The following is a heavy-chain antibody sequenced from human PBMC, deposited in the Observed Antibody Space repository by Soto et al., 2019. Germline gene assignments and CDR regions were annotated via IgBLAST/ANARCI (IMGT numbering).Heavy chain of an antibody. CDR2: IYYSGST. J-gene: IGHJ4*02. CDR3: ARISRNYGTYYFDC. Sequence: SETLSLTCTVSGGSISSGDYYWSWIRQPPGKGLEWIGYIYYSGSTYYNPSLKSRVTISVDTSKNQFSLKLSSVTAADTAVYYCARISRNYGTYYFDCWGQGTLVTVSS. V-gene: IGHV4-30-4*01. D-gene: IGHD1-7*01. CDR1: GGSISSGDYY.